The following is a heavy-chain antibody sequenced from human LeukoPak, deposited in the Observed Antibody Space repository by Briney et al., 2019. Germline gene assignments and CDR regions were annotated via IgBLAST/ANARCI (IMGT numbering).Heavy chain of an antibody. CDR3: ARAPDDYDFWSGPFDF. D-gene: IGHD3-3*01. Sequence: GASVKVSCKSSGYTFTNYGISWVRQAPGQGLGWMGWISVYSGNTNYAQNLQDRVTMTTDTSTSTDYIELRSLRSDDTAVYYCARAPDDYDFWSGPFDFWGRGTLVTVSS. CDR1: GYTFTNYG. J-gene: IGHJ5*01. V-gene: IGHV1-18*01. CDR2: ISVYSGNT.